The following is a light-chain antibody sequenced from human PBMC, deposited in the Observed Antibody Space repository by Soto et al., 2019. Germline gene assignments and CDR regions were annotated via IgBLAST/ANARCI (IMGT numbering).Light chain of an antibody. Sequence: NFMLTQPHSVSESPGKTVTISCTRSSGSIASNYVQWYQQRPDSAPTTVLYENNQRPSGVPDRFSGSIDRSSNSASLTISGLKTEDEADYYCQSYDSSVNVVFGGGTKVTVL. V-gene: IGLV6-57*03. CDR2: ENN. CDR1: SGSIASNY. CDR3: QSYDSSVNVV. J-gene: IGLJ2*01.